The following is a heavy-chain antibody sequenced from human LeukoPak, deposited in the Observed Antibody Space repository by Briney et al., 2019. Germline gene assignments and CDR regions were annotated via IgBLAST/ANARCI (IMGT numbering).Heavy chain of an antibody. CDR2: INHSGST. Sequence: SSETLSLTCAVYGGSFSGYYWSWIRQPPGKGLEWIGEINHSGSTNYNPSLKSRVTMSVDTSKNQFSLKLSSVTAADTAVYYCARGVKYSSSWYDYWGQGTLVTVSS. CDR3: ARGVKYSSSWYDY. D-gene: IGHD6-13*01. J-gene: IGHJ4*02. CDR1: GGSFSGYY. V-gene: IGHV4-34*01.